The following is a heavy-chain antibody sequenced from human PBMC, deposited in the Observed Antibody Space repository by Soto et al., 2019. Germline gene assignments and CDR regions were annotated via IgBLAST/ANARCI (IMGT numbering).Heavy chain of an antibody. V-gene: IGHV1-69*08. CDR1: GDKFSSYT. Sequence: QVQLVQSGAEVRNPGSSVKVSCKASGDKFSSYTISWVRQAPGQGLEWMGRIVSFAGVPIYAQISQGRITITADSSSSTAYMELTSLTSDDTAVYYCAREPSIAAVGIPLYSYYYMDVWGEGTAVTVSS. J-gene: IGHJ6*03. CDR2: IVSFAGVP. D-gene: IGHD6-13*01. CDR3: AREPSIAAVGIPLYSYYYMDV.